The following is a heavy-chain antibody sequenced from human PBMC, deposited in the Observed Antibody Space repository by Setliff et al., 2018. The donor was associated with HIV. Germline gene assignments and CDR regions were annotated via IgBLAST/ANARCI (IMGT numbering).Heavy chain of an antibody. CDR3: ARGPPFAY. J-gene: IGHJ4*02. V-gene: IGHV4-39*07. Sequence: PSETLSLTCNVSGGSFIGSSFQSTWIRQPPGRGLEWIGEIAYSGTTVYTNYNPSLESRVTVSEDTSRHQFFLKLTSVTADDTGVYYCARGPPFAYWGQGLLVTVSS. CDR2: IAYSGTTVYT. CDR1: GGSFIGSSFQ.